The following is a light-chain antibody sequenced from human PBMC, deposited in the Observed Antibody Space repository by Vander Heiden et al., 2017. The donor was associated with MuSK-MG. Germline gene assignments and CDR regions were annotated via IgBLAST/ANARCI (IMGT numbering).Light chain of an antibody. V-gene: IGKV1-33*01. CDR2: DAS. CDR1: QDISNY. CDR3: QQYKNLPLT. J-gene: IGKJ4*01. Sequence: DIQMTQSPSSLSASVGDRVTITCQASQDISNYLNWYQQKPGKAPKLLMYDASNLQTGVPSRFSGSGSGTDFTFTISSLQPEDIATYYCQQYKNLPLTFGGGTKVXIK.